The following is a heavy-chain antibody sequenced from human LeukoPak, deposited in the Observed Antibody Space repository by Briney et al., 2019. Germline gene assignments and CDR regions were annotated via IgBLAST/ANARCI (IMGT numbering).Heavy chain of an antibody. Sequence: SETLSLTCTVSGGSISSYYWSWTRQPPGKGLEWIGYIYYSGSTNYNPSLKSRVTISVDTSKNQFSLKLSSVTAADTAVYYCARGYSGYDRHYYYYYYMDVWGKGTTVTISS. V-gene: IGHV4-59*01. CDR1: GGSISSYY. J-gene: IGHJ6*03. D-gene: IGHD5-12*01. CDR2: IYYSGST. CDR3: ARGYSGYDRHYYYYYYMDV.